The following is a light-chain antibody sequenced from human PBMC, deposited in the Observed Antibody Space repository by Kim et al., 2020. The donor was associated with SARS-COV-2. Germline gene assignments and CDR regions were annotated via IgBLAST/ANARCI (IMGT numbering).Light chain of an antibody. CDR1: QDIGNS. Sequence: IQMSQSPSSLSASVGDRVTITCRASQDIGNSLAWFQQNPGKAPKSLIYAASTLQNGVPTKFSGSGSGTEFTLTISSVQPEDFAIFYCQQYDTYPYTFGQGTKVDIK. CDR3: QQYDTYPYT. V-gene: IGKV1-16*02. CDR2: AAS. J-gene: IGKJ2*01.